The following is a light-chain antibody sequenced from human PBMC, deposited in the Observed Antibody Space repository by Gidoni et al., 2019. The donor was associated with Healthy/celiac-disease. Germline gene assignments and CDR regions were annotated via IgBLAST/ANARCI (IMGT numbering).Light chain of an antibody. Sequence: EIVLTQSPGTLSLSPGERATLSCSASQSVSSSYLAWSQQKHGQAPRLLIYGASSRATGIPARFSGSGSGTDFTLTISRLDPEDFAVYYCQQYGSSPLTFGGGTKVEIK. J-gene: IGKJ4*01. CDR1: QSVSSSY. CDR3: QQYGSSPLT. V-gene: IGKV3-20*01. CDR2: GAS.